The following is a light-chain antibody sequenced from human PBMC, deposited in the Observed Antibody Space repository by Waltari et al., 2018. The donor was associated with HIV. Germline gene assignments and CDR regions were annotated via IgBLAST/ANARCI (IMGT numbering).Light chain of an antibody. CDR2: EVS. V-gene: IGLV2-14*01. J-gene: IGLJ3*02. CDR3: SSYTSSRTWV. Sequence: QSALTQPASVSGSPGQSITISRTGTRSDVGGYNYVSWYQHHPGKAPKLVIYEVSNRPSGVSNRFSGFKSANTASLTISGLQAEDEGDYYCSSYTSSRTWVFGGGTKLTVL. CDR1: RSDVGGYNY.